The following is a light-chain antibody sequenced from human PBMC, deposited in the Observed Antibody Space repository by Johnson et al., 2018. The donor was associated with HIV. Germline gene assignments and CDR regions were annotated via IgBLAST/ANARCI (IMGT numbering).Light chain of an antibody. V-gene: IGLV1-51*02. CDR1: SSNIGKNH. CDR2: EDD. J-gene: IGLJ1*01. CDR3: GTWDSSRSAGSYV. Sequence: QPVLTQPPSVSAAPGQKVTISCSGSSSNIGKNHVSWYQQFPGTAPKLLVYEDDKRPSGIPDRFSGSKSGTSATLGITGLQTGDEADYYCGTWDSSRSAGSYVVGSGTKVTVL.